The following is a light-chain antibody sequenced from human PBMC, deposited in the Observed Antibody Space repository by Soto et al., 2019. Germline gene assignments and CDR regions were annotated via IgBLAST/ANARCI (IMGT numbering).Light chain of an antibody. J-gene: IGKJ1*01. CDR3: QQYGGSPWT. Sequence: IVLPQSPATLSVSPGERATLFCRASERVASNYLAWYQQKPGQAPRLLIYGASSRATGIPDRFSGSGSGTDFTLTISRLEPEDFAVFYCQQYGGSPWTFGQGTKVDI. CDR1: ERVASNY. CDR2: GAS. V-gene: IGKV3-20*01.